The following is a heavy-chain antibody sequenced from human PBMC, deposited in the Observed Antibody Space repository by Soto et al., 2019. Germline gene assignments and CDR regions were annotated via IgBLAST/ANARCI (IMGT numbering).Heavy chain of an antibody. Sequence: GGSLRLSCAASGFTFSNYWMSWVRQAPGKGLEWVANIKQDGGDQYYVDSVKGLFSISRDNAKNSLYLQMNSLRAEDTAVYYCARDEAIDYWGQGTMVTVSS. CDR3: ARDEAIDY. J-gene: IGHJ4*02. CDR1: GFTFSNYW. CDR2: IKQDGGDQ. V-gene: IGHV3-7*03.